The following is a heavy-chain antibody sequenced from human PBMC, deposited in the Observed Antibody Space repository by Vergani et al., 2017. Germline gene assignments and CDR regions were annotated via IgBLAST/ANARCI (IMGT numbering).Heavy chain of an antibody. D-gene: IGHD1-26*01. CDR2: IIPIFGTA. V-gene: IGHV1-69*14. Sequence: QVQLVQSGAEVKKPGSSVKVSCKASGGTFSSYAISWVRQAPGQGLEWMGRIIPIFGTANYAQKFQGRVTITADKSTSTAYRGLSSLRSEDTAVYYWARVGVLWGTYNWFDPWGQGTLVTVSS. J-gene: IGHJ5*02. CDR3: ARVGVLWGTYNWFDP. CDR1: GGTFSSYA.